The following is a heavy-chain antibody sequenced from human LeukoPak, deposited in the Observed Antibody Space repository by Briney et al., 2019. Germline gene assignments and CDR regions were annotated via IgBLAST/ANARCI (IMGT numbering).Heavy chain of an antibody. J-gene: IGHJ6*03. CDR2: ISSSSSYI. Sequence: GGSLRLSCAASGFTFSSYSMNWVRQAPGKGLEWVSSISSSSSYINYADSVKGRFTISRDNAKNSLYLQMNSLRAEDTAVYYCARDPRFRYPSYYYYYYMDVWGKGTTVTVSS. D-gene: IGHD2-21*01. V-gene: IGHV3-21*01. CDR1: GFTFSSYS. CDR3: ARDPRFRYPSYYYYYYMDV.